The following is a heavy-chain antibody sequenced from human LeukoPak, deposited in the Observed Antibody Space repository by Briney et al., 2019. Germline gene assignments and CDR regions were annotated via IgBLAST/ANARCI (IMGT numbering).Heavy chain of an antibody. CDR2: IYTSGST. CDR3: ARENSGSYREFDY. CDR1: GGSISGYY. V-gene: IGHV4-4*07. Sequence: PSGTLSLTCTVSGGSISGYYWSWIRQPAGKGLEWIGRIYTSGSTNYNASLKSRVSMSVDTSKNQFSLKLSSVTAADTAVFYCARENSGSYREFDYWGQGTLVTVSS. J-gene: IGHJ4*02. D-gene: IGHD1-26*01.